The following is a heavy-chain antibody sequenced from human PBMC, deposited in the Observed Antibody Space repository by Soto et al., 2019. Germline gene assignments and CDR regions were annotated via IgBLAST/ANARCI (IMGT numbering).Heavy chain of an antibody. J-gene: IGHJ5*02. CDR1: GFTFSSYG. D-gene: IGHD3-3*01. CDR2: IWYDGSNK. Sequence: QVQLVESGGGVVQPGRSLRLSCAASGFTFSSYGMHWVRQAPGKGLEWVAVIWYDGSNKYYADSVKGRFTISRDNSKNTLYLQMNSLRAEDTAVYYCARESGFWSRHGWFDPWGQGTLVTVSS. V-gene: IGHV3-33*01. CDR3: ARESGFWSRHGWFDP.